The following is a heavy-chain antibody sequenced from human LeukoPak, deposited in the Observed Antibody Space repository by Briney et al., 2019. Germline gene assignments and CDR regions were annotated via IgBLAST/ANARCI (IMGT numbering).Heavy chain of an antibody. CDR1: GFTFSSYG. D-gene: IGHD3-22*01. J-gene: IGHJ4*02. Sequence: GGSLRLSCAASGFTFSSYGMHWVRQAPGKGLEWVAVISYDGSNKYYADSVKGRFTISRDNSKNTLYLQMNSLRAEDTAVYYCAKEDTYYYDSSGYYRYWGQGTLVTVSS. CDR3: AKEDTYYYDSSGYYRY. CDR2: ISYDGSNK. V-gene: IGHV3-30*18.